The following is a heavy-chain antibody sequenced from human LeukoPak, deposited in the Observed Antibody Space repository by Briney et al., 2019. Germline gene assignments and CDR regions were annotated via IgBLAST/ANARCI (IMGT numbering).Heavy chain of an antibody. V-gene: IGHV1-69*01. CDR3: ARDRVVGATGAHNWFDP. D-gene: IGHD1-26*01. CDR1: GGTFSSYA. Sequence: SVKVSCTASGGTFSSYAISWVRQAPGQGLEWMGGIIPIFGTANYAQKFQGRVTITADESTSTAYMELSSLRSEDTAVYYCARDRVVGATGAHNWFDPWGQGTLVTVSS. J-gene: IGHJ5*02. CDR2: IIPIFGTA.